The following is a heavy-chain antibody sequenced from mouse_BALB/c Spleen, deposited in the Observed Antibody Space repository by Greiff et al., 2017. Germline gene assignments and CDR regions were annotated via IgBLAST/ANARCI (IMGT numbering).Heavy chain of an antibody. CDR3: ARDGGGYYFDY. CDR2: IRNKANGYTT. V-gene: IGHV7-3*02. D-gene: IGHD1-2*01. J-gene: IGHJ2*01. Sequence: EVQGVESGGGLVQPGGSLRLSCATSGFTFTDYYMSWVRQPPGKALEWLGFIRNKANGYTTEYSASVKGRFTISRDNSQSILYLQMNTLRAEDSATYYCARDGGGYYFDYWGQGTTLTVSS. CDR1: GFTFTDYY.